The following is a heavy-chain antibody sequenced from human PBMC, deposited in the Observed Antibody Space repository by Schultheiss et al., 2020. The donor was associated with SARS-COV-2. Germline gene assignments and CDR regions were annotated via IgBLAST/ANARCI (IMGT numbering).Heavy chain of an antibody. D-gene: IGHD6-19*01. J-gene: IGHJ4*02. CDR1: GGTFSSYA. CDR2: INPNSGGT. CDR3: ARSGSGGWLNPFHS. V-gene: IGHV1-2*06. Sequence: ASVKVSCKASGGTFSSYAISWVRQAPGQGLEWMGRINPNSGGTNYAQKFQGRVTMTRDTSISTAYMELNSLTSDDTAVYYCARSGSGGWLNPFHSWGQGILVTVSS.